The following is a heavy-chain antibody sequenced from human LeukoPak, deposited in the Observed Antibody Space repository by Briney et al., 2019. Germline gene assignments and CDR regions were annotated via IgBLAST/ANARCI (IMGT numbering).Heavy chain of an antibody. Sequence: GGSLRLSCTASGFTFNKFWMSWVRQAPGKGLEWVANINQDGSEKNYVDFVKGRFTISRDNAKNSLYLQMNSLRAEDTAVYYCARDHRGTFDYWGQGTLVTVPS. J-gene: IGHJ4*02. CDR1: GFTFNKFW. CDR3: ARDHRGTFDY. V-gene: IGHV3-7*01. D-gene: IGHD3-16*01. CDR2: INQDGSEK.